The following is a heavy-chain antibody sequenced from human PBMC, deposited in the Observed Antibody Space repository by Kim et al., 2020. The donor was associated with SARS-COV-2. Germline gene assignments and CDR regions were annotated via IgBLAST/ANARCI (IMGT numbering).Heavy chain of an antibody. CDR1: GFSVSSFY. CDR2: LFTDGTT. D-gene: IGHD5-18*01. V-gene: IGHV3-53*01. CDR3: ARTRTLGYSYGQGFDY. J-gene: IGHJ4*02. Sequence: GGSLRLSCSASGFSVSSFYMSWVRQAPGKGLEWVSLLFTDGTTAFADSVKGRFTLSRDTSKNTVFLHLTSLLVDDTAVYFCARTRTLGYSYGQGFDYWGQATQVTVSS.